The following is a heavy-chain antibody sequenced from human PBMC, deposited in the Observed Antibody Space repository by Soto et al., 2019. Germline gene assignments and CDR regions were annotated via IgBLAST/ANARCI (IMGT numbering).Heavy chain of an antibody. CDR3: AKDRERGYSRGWYLPKWFDP. CDR1: GFTFSSYA. Sequence: EVQLLESGGGLVQPGGSLRLSCAASGFTFSSYAMSWVRQAPGKGLEWVSAISGSGGSTYYADSVKGRFTISRDNSKNTLYLKMNTLTAEDTAVYYCAKDRERGYSRGWYLPKWFDPWGQGTLVTVSS. J-gene: IGHJ5*02. CDR2: ISGSGGST. V-gene: IGHV3-23*01. D-gene: IGHD6-19*01.